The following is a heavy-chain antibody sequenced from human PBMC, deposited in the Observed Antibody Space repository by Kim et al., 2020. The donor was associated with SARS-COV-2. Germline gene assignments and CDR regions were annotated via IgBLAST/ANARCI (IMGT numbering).Heavy chain of an antibody. CDR2: IKTDASDT. J-gene: IGHJ4*02. Sequence: GGSLRLSCSASGFNFRTHWMHWVRQAPGKGLEWVSSIKTDASDTNYAASVRGRFTTSRDNAKNTLYLQMNSLRVEDTAVYYCARDLAGGLDYWGQGSLVIVSS. CDR3: ARDLAGGLDY. CDR1: GFNFRTHW. D-gene: IGHD3-16*01. V-gene: IGHV3-74*01.